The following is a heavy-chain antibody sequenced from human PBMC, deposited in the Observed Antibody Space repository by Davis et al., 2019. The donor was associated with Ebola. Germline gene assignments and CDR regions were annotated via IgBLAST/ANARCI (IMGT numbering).Heavy chain of an antibody. Sequence: GGSLRLSCAASGFTVSSNYMSWVRQAPGKGLEWVSVLYSGGSTYYADSVKGRFTISRDNAKNSLFLQMNSLRDEDTAVYYCARDGYSNDWGDYWGQGTLVTVSS. V-gene: IGHV3-53*01. CDR2: LYSGGST. D-gene: IGHD6-19*01. CDR3: ARDGYSNDWGDY. CDR1: GFTVSSNY. J-gene: IGHJ4*02.